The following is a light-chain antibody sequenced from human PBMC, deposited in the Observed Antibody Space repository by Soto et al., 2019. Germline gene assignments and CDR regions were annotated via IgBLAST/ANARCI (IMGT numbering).Light chain of an antibody. J-gene: IGLJ1*01. CDR3: SSYTSSTDYV. CDR2: EVT. Sequence: QSALTQPASVSGSPGQSITISCTGTSSDVGTYKYVSWYQQHPGKAPKLIIYEVTNRPSGVSNRFSGSKSGDTASLTISGLRAEDEADYYCSSYTSSTDYVFGTGTKLTVL. CDR1: SSDVGTYKY. V-gene: IGLV2-14*01.